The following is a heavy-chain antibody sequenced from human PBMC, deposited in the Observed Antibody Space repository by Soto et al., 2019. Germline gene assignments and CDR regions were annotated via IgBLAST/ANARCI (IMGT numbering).Heavy chain of an antibody. CDR1: GFTFSSYA. CDR3: AKDFEYSYGYDAFDI. Sequence: EVQLLESGGGLVQPGGSLRLSCAASGFTFSSYAMSWVRQAPGKGLEWVSAISGSGGSTYYADSVKGRVTISRDNSKNPLYLQMNSLRAEDTAVYFCAKDFEYSYGYDAFDIWGQGTMVTVSS. V-gene: IGHV3-23*01. CDR2: ISGSGGST. J-gene: IGHJ3*02. D-gene: IGHD5-18*01.